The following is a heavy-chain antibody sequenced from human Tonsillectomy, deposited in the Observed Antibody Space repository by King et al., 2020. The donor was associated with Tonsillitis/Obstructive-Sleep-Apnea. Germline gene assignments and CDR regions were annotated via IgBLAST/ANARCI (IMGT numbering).Heavy chain of an antibody. V-gene: IGHV1-46*01. CDR3: AREDNGDFDYGMDV. D-gene: IGHD4-17*01. J-gene: IGHJ6*02. CDR2: INPNGGRT. Sequence: QLVQSGAEVKKPGASVKVSCKASGYIVTSYHMHWVRQAPGQGLEWMGIINPNGGRTSYAQKFQGRVSMTRDTYTSTFYMELSSLRSEDTAGYYCAREDNGDFDYGMDVWGQGSLVIVSS. CDR1: GYIVTSYH.